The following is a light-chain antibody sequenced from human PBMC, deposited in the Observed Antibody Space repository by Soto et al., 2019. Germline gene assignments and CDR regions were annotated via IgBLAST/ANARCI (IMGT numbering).Light chain of an antibody. Sequence: QPVLTQPPSVSGAPGQRVTISCTGSSSNIGAGYDVHWYQQLPGTAPKLLIYGNSNRPSGVPDRFSGSKSGTSASLAITGLQAEDEADYYCQSYDSSPSGWVFGGGTQLTVL. J-gene: IGLJ3*02. CDR3: QSYDSSPSGWV. V-gene: IGLV1-40*01. CDR1: SSNIGAGYD. CDR2: GNS.